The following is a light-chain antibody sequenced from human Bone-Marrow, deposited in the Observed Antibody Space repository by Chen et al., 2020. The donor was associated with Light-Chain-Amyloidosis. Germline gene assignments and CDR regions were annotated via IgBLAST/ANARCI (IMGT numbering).Light chain of an antibody. J-gene: IGLJ3*02. CDR1: SSNVGNNY. CDR2: KDS. V-gene: IGLV1-47*01. Sequence: QPFLTQPPPASAPPGQMITISCYGVSSNVGNNYVSWYRHLPGTAPELLIFKDSRRPLGVPDRFSASKSGTSASLFISGLRSEDEADYTCAAWDENLSTWEFGGGTRLTVL. CDR3: AAWDENLSTWE.